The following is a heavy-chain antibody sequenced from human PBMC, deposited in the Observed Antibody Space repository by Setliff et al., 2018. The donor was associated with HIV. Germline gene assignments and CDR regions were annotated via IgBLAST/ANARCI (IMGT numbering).Heavy chain of an antibody. Sequence: PGGSLRLSCAASGFTFSSYAMSWVRQAPEKGLEWVSAISGSGSITYYADSVKGRFTISRDNAKNSLYLQMNSLRDEDTAVYYCASGGWSTYYYYGMDVWGQGTTVTVSS. D-gene: IGHD6-19*01. CDR1: GFTFSSYA. CDR2: ISGSGSIT. CDR3: ASGGWSTYYYYGMDV. V-gene: IGHV3-23*01. J-gene: IGHJ6*02.